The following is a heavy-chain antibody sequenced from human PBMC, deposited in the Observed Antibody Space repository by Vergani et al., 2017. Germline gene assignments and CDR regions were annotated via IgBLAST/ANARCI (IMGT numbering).Heavy chain of an antibody. J-gene: IGHJ6*02. CDR3: AKANTRNSGYDYLYYYHAMDV. CDR2: ISGSGGST. D-gene: IGHD5-12*01. CDR1: GFTFNHYA. Sequence: DVQLLESGGDLVQPGGSLRLSCAAAGFTFNHYAMNWFRQAPGKGLDWVSGISGSGGSTYYAGSVKGRFTISRDSSKNTRYLQMNSLSDGDTAVYYCAKANTRNSGYDYLYYYHAMDVWGQGTTVTVS. V-gene: IGHV3-23*01.